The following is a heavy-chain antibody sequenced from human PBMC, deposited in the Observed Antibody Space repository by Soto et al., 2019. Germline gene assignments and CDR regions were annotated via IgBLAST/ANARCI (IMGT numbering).Heavy chain of an antibody. Sequence: QVQLVESGGGVVQPGRSLRLSCAASGFTFSNYAMHWVRQAPGKGLECVAVISYNGGNRFYRDYVKGRCTISRDHSKNTVHMQIDSLRYEDAAVYYCARGDREDTAVVIGVRPGEYGVDVWGQGTTVTVSS. CDR2: ISYNGGNR. CDR1: GFTFSNYA. D-gene: IGHD2-15*01. CDR3: ARGDREDTAVVIGVRPGEYGVDV. J-gene: IGHJ6*02. V-gene: IGHV3-30*04.